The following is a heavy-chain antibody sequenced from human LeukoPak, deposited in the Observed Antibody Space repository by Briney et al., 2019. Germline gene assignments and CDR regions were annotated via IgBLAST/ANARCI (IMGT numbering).Heavy chain of an antibody. CDR1: GFTFGIYA. V-gene: IGHV3-48*01. CDR3: ARGVGDYFDY. CDR2: IGPSGSNI. D-gene: IGHD3-16*01. J-gene: IGHJ4*02. Sequence: GGSLRLSCAASGFTFGIYAMNWVRQAPGKGLEWVSYIGPSGSNIYYADSVKGRFTISRDNAKDSLYLQMNSLRAEDTAVYYCARGVGDYFDYWGQGTLVTVSS.